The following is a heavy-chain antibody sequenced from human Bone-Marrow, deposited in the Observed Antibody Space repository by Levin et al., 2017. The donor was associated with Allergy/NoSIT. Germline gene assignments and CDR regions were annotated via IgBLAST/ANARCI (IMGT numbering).Heavy chain of an antibody. CDR3: ARGRYDYPRGTTRFYYFDL. Sequence: PSETLSLTCAVSGGSLTGYYWSWIRQSSGRGPEWIGDIIQGGQTNGNPSLRSRVTISVDTSENQFSLNINSVTDADTAGYYGARGRYDYPRGTTRFYYFDLWGQGTLVTVSS. V-gene: IGHV4-34*01. CDR2: IIQGGQT. D-gene: IGHD3-16*01. J-gene: IGHJ4*02. CDR1: GGSLTGYY.